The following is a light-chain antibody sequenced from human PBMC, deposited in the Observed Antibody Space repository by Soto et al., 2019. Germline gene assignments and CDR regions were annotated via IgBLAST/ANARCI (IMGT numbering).Light chain of an antibody. CDR1: QSISAW. J-gene: IGKJ1*01. CDR2: DAS. Sequence: RLTNPPSTLFALLGARLPTPCRASQSISAWLAWYQQKPGKAPKLLIYDASNLVTGVPSRFTGSGSGSDFTLTISSLQPDDYATYYCQQYDTYLRKFGQGTK. CDR3: QQYDTYLRK. V-gene: IGKV1-5*01.